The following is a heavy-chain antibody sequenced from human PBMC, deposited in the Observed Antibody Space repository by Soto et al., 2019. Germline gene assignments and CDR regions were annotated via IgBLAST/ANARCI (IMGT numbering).Heavy chain of an antibody. J-gene: IGHJ5*02. CDR3: ARDIEQQGVDP. V-gene: IGHV4-31*03. D-gene: IGHD6-13*01. Sequence: PSETLSLTCTVSGGSISSGGYYWSWIRQHPGKGLEWIGYIYYSGSTYYNPSLKSRVTISVDTSKNQFSLKLSSVTAADTAVYYCARDIEQQGVDPWGQGTLVTVSS. CDR1: GGSISSGGYY. CDR2: IYYSGST.